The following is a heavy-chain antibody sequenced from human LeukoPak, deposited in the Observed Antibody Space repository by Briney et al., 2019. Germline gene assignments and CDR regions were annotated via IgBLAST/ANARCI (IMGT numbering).Heavy chain of an antibody. CDR2: IIDTGST. D-gene: IGHD6-25*01. V-gene: IGHV4-34*12. J-gene: IGHJ4*02. CDR3: ARLYSTGPFDY. Sequence: SETLSLTCVVYGESFSGYYWTWIRQPPGKGLEWIGEIIDTGSTKYNSSLKSRVTISVDTSKNQFSLKLSSVTAADTAAYYCARLYSTGPFDYWGQGTLVTVSS. CDR1: GESFSGYY.